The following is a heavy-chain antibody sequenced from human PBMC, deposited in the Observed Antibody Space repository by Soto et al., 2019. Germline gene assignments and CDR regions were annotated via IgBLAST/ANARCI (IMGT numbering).Heavy chain of an antibody. Sequence: QVQLVQSGAEVKKPGSSVKVSCKASGDTFSTYTITWMRQVPGQGLEWMGGIIPRSATSNYAQKFQGRVTITADASTSTAYMELSSLRSEDTAVYYCAREGLVLVPPTVNSDYYYYAMDVWGQGTAVTVSS. V-gene: IGHV1-69*12. CDR3: AREGLVLVPPTVNSDYYYYAMDV. CDR1: GDTFSTYT. J-gene: IGHJ6*02. CDR2: IIPRSATS. D-gene: IGHD1-20*01.